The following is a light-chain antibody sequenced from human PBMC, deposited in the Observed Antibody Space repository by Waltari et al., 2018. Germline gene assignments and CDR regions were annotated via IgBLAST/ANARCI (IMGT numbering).Light chain of an antibody. V-gene: IGLV3-1*01. CDR1: KLGDKY. CDR3: QAWDSSINYV. CDR2: QDR. J-gene: IGLJ1*01. Sequence: SYELTQPPSVSVSPGQTASITCSGDKLGDKYACWYQQKPGQSPVLVIYQDRKRPSGLPWRFSCSNSGNTATLTISGTQAMDEADYYCQAWDSSINYVFGTGTKVTVL.